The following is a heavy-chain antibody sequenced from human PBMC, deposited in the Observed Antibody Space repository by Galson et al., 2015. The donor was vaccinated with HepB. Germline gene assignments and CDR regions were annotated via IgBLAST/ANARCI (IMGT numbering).Heavy chain of an antibody. CDR2: ISSSSSYT. J-gene: IGHJ4*02. CDR1: GFTFSDYY. Sequence: SLRLSCAASGFTFSDYYMSWIRQAPGKGLEWVSYISSSSSYTNYADSVKGRFTISRDNAKNSLYRQMNSLRAEDTAVYYCAGSGTPAYFDYWGQGTLVTVSS. CDR3: AGSGTPAYFDY. V-gene: IGHV3-11*06.